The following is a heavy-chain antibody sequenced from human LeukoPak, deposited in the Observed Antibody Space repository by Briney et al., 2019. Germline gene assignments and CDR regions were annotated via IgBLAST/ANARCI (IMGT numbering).Heavy chain of an antibody. Sequence: GGSLRLSCAAPGFTFSSYAMSWVRQAPGKGLEWVSAISGSGGSTYYADSVKGRFTISRDNSKNTLYLQMNSLRAEDTAVYYCAKDLGGWVYGMDVWGQGTTVTVSS. V-gene: IGHV3-23*01. CDR3: AKDLGGWVYGMDV. D-gene: IGHD6-19*01. CDR1: GFTFSSYA. J-gene: IGHJ6*02. CDR2: ISGSGGST.